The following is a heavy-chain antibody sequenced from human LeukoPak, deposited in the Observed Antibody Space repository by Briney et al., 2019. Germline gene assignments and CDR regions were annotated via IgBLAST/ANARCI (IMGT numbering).Heavy chain of an antibody. V-gene: IGHV3-23*01. CDR3: AKAIVPAAYYYYGMDV. J-gene: IGHJ6*02. D-gene: IGHD6-13*01. Sequence: PGGSLRLSCVVSGFTFNTYAMSWVRQAPGKGLEWVSTISDGGDSSYYADSVKGRFSISRDNSKNTLYLQMNSVSAEDTAIYYCAKAIVPAAYYYYGMDVWGQGTTVTVSS. CDR2: ISDGGDSS. CDR1: GFTFNTYA.